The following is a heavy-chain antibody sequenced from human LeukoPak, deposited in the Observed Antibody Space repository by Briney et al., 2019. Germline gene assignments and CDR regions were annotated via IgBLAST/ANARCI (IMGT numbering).Heavy chain of an antibody. V-gene: IGHV5-10-1*01. CDR1: GYSFTSYW. CDR3: ARHAKLLWFGELSTDQYYFDY. CDR2: IDPSDSYT. J-gene: IGHJ4*02. D-gene: IGHD3-10*01. Sequence: GESLKISCKGSGYSFTSYWISWVRQMPGEGLEWMGRIDPSDSYTNYSPSFQGHVTISADKSISTAYLQWSSLKASDTAMYYCARHAKLLWFGELSTDQYYFDYWGQGTLVTVSS.